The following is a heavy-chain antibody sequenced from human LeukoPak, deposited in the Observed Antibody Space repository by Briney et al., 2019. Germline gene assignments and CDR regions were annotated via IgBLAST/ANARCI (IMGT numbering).Heavy chain of an antibody. Sequence: GGSLRLSCAASGFTFSDYYMSWIRQAPGKGLEWVSYISSSGSTIYCADSVKGRFTISRDNAKNSLYLQMNSLRAEDTAVYYCARDMGQQQLVPDYWGQGTLVTVSS. CDR1: GFTFSDYY. V-gene: IGHV3-11*01. CDR3: ARDMGQQQLVPDY. CDR2: ISSSGSTI. J-gene: IGHJ4*02. D-gene: IGHD6-13*01.